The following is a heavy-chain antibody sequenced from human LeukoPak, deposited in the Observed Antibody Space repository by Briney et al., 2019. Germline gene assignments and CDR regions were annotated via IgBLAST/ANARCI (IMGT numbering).Heavy chain of an antibody. V-gene: IGHV4-61*01. CDR2: IHYSGTT. D-gene: IGHD6-19*01. J-gene: IGHJ5*02. CDR1: GASVSTGSHY. Sequence: PSETLSLTCAVSGASVSTGSHYRSWIRQPPGKALEWIGYIHYSGTTNYNPSLKSRLTMSIDASKNQFSLSLRSLTPADTAVYYCARESSWHWLASGWFDPWGQGTLVAVSS. CDR3: ARESSWHWLASGWFDP.